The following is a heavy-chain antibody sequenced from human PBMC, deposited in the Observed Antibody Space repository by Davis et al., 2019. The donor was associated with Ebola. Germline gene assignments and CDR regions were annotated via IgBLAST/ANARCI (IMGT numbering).Heavy chain of an antibody. CDR1: DGSISSYY. V-gene: IGHV4-59*01. D-gene: IGHD3-22*01. Sequence: SETLSLTCTVSDGSISSYYWSWIRQPPGKGLEWIGYIYYSGSTNYNPSLKSRVTISVDTSKNQFSLKLSSVTAADTAVYYCARERYYYDSSGFLLNWFDPWGQGTLVTVSS. CDR2: IYYSGST. J-gene: IGHJ5*02. CDR3: ARERYYYDSSGFLLNWFDP.